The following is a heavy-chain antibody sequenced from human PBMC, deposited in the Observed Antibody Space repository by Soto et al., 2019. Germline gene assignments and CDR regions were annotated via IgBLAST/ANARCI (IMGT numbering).Heavy chain of an antibody. CDR1: GFTFSSYA. J-gene: IGHJ4*02. D-gene: IGHD3-22*01. V-gene: IGHV3-23*01. CDR3: AKGHSSVSADSSGYYYFDY. Sequence: GGSLRLSCAASGFTFSSYAMSWVRQAPGKGLEWVSAISGSGVSTYYADSVKGRFTISRDNSKNTLYLQMNSLRAEDTAVYYCAKGHSSVSADSSGYYYFDYWGQGTLVTVSS. CDR2: ISGSGVST.